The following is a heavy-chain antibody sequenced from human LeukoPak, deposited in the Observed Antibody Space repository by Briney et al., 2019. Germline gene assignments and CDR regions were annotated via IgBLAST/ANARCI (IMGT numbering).Heavy chain of an antibody. D-gene: IGHD3-22*01. Sequence: GGSLRLSCAASGFTVSSNYMSWVRQAPWKGLEWVSVIYSGGSTYYADSVKGRFTISRDNSKNTLYLQMNSLRAEDTAVYYCAREREMYDSSGYYSGNWGQGTLVTVSS. CDR2: IYSGGST. CDR1: GFTVSSNY. V-gene: IGHV3-53*01. CDR3: AREREMYDSSGYYSGN. J-gene: IGHJ4*02.